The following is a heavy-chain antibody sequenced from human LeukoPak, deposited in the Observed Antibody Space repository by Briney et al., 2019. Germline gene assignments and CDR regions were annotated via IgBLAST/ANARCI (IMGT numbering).Heavy chain of an antibody. Sequence: SETLSLTCTVSGYSISTSNWWGWIRQPPGKGLEWIGYFHYTGGIYYNPSLRSRVTMSLDASKNQFSVKRSSVTAVDTAVYYCAKMGSGDYVGFDFWGQGTLVTVSS. J-gene: IGHJ4*02. D-gene: IGHD4-17*01. CDR1: GYSISTSNW. CDR3: AKMGSGDYVGFDF. V-gene: IGHV4-28*05. CDR2: FHYTGGI.